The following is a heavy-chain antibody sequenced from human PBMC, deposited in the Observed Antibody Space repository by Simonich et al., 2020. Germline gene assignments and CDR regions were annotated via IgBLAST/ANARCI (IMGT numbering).Heavy chain of an antibody. CDR3: ARDREVYGSGSYYNY. CDR2: IKQDESEK. D-gene: IGHD3-10*01. V-gene: IGHV3-7*01. CDR1: GFTFSSYW. J-gene: IGHJ4*02. Sequence: EVQLVESGGGLVQPGGSLRLSCATPGFTFSSYWMSWVRQAPGKGLEWGANIKQDESEKYYVDYVKGRFTISRENAQNSLYLQMNSLRAEDTAVYYCARDREVYGSGSYYNYWGQGTLVTVSS.